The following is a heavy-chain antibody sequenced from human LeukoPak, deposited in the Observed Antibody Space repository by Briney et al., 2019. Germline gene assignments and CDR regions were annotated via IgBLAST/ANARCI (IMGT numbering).Heavy chain of an antibody. CDR2: IGTAGDT. Sequence: PGGSLRLSCAASGFTFSSYDMHWVRQATGKGLEWVSAIGTAGDTYYPGSVKGRFTISRDNSKNTLYLQMNSLRAEDTAVYYCAKEGSIAARPAWGQGTLVTVSS. V-gene: IGHV3-13*01. CDR3: AKEGSIAARPA. D-gene: IGHD6-6*01. CDR1: GFTFSSYD. J-gene: IGHJ5*02.